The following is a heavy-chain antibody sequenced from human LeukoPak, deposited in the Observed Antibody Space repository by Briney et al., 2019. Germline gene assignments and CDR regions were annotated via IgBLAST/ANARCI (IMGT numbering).Heavy chain of an antibody. CDR2: INSHGSTT. CDR3: ARGGAYSYGYVGY. V-gene: IGHV3-74*01. J-gene: IGHJ4*02. Sequence: GGSLRLSCAASGFTFSSYRMHWVRQPPGKGLVWVSCINSHGSTTSYADSVKGRFTISRDNAKNTVYLQLNSLRAEDTAVYYCARGGAYSYGYVGYWGQGTLVTVSS. CDR1: GFTFSSYR. D-gene: IGHD5-18*01.